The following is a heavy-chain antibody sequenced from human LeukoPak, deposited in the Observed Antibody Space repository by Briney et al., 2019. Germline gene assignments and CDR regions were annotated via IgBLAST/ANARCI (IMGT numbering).Heavy chain of an antibody. CDR2: ISGSGGST. CDR3: AKDDVLSAAFDI. D-gene: IGHD2-8*02. V-gene: IGHV3-23*01. Sequence: PGGSLRLSCAASGFTFSSYAMSWVRQAPGKGLEWVSTISGSGGSTHYADSVKGRFTISRDNSKNTLYLQMSSLRAEDTAVYFRAKDDVLSAAFDIWGQGTMVTVSS. J-gene: IGHJ3*02. CDR1: GFTFSSYA.